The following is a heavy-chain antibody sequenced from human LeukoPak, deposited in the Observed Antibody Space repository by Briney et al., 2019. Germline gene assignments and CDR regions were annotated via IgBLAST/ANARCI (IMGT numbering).Heavy chain of an antibody. CDR3: AREGQPHDAFDI. CDR1: GFTFSDYY. J-gene: IGHJ3*02. Sequence: GGSLRLSCAASGFTFSDYYMSWVRQAPGKGLEWVSVIYSGGSTYYADSVKGRFTISRDNSKNTLYLQMNSLRAEDTAVYYCAREGQPHDAFDIWGQGTMVTVSS. CDR2: IYSGGST. D-gene: IGHD5-18*01. V-gene: IGHV3-53*01.